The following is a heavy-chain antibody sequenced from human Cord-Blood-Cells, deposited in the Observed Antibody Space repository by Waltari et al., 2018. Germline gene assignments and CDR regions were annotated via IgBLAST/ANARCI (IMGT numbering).Heavy chain of an antibody. CDR3: ARSLAAGNRLGPYYYGMDV. J-gene: IGHJ6*02. V-gene: IGHV3-13*01. CDR2: IGTAGDT. Sequence: EVQLVESGGGLVQPGGSLRLSCAASGFTFSSSDMHWVRQATGKGLEWVSAIGTAGDTYYPGSVKGRFTITRENAKNSLYLQMNSLRAGDTAVYYCARSLAAGNRLGPYYYGMDVWGQGTTVTVSS. D-gene: IGHD6-13*01. CDR1: GFTFSSSD.